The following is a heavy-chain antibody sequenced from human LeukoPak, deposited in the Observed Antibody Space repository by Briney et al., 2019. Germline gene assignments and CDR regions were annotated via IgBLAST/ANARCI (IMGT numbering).Heavy chain of an antibody. CDR3: AIRKSGNAIDY. D-gene: IGHD5-12*01. J-gene: IGHJ4*02. Sequence: GGSLRLSCAASGFTFSSYTMSWVRQAPGKGLEWVSGISSTVVTMYYADSVKGRFTISRDNSKNTLYLLMNSLRAEDTAVYYCAIRKSGNAIDYWGQGTLVTVSS. V-gene: IGHV3-23*01. CDR1: GFTFSSYT. CDR2: ISSTVVTM.